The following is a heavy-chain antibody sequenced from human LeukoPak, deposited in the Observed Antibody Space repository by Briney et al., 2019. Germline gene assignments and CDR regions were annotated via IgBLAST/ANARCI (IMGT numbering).Heavy chain of an antibody. V-gene: IGHV6-1*01. CDR3: ARDVVTSGWYTFDY. CDR1: GDSVSIKNGA. CDR2: TYYRSKWYN. D-gene: IGHD6-19*01. Sequence: SQTLSVTFAISGDSVSIKNGAWNWVRQSPSRGLEWLGRTYYRSKWYNDYAVSVQGRITINPDTSKNQFSLQLNSVTPEDTAVYYCARDVVTSGWYTFDYWGQGTLVTVSS. J-gene: IGHJ4*02.